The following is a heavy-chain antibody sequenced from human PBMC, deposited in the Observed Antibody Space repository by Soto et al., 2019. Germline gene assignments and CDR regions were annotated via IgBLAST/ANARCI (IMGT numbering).Heavy chain of an antibody. Sequence: EVQLVESGGGLVQPGGSLRLSCAASGFTFSSYWMSWVRQAPGKGLEWVANIKQDGSEKYYVDSVKGRFTISRDNAKNSLYVQMNSLRVEDTALYYCAKEAISSAWSGDRKYYFDYWGQGTLVTVSS. CDR2: IKQDGSEK. J-gene: IGHJ4*02. CDR3: AKEAISSAWSGDRKYYFDY. V-gene: IGHV3-7*03. D-gene: IGHD6-19*01. CDR1: GFTFSSYW.